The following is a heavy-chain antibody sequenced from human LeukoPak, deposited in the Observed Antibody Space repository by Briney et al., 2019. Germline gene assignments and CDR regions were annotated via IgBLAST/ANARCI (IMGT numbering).Heavy chain of an antibody. Sequence: ASVKVSCKASGGTFSSYAISWVRQAPGQGLEWMGGIIPIFGTANYAQKFQGRVTITADKSTSTAYMELSSLRSEDTAVYYCARDGIAHDYGDYGADFDYYYYMDVWGKGTTVTISS. V-gene: IGHV1-69*06. D-gene: IGHD4-17*01. J-gene: IGHJ6*03. CDR1: GGTFSSYA. CDR2: IIPIFGTA. CDR3: ARDGIAHDYGDYGADFDYYYYMDV.